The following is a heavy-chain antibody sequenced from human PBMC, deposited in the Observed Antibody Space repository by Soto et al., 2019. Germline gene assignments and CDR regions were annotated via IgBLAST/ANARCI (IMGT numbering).Heavy chain of an antibody. V-gene: IGHV4-59*01. J-gene: IGHJ6*02. D-gene: IGHD2-21*02. CDR2: MYNTGST. CDR1: GGSISRYY. CDR3: ARDLWGYCGTDCYPLDV. Sequence: QVQLQESGPGLVKPSETLSLTCTVSGGSISRYYWSWIRQPPGKGLEWIGYMYNTGSTVYNPPFKSRVNISVDXSXNXXSLKLNSVTAADTAVYYCARDLWGYCGTDCYPLDVWGQGTTVTVSS.